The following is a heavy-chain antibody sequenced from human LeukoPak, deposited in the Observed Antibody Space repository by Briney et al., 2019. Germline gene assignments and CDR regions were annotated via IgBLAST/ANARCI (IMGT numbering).Heavy chain of an antibody. J-gene: IGHJ2*01. V-gene: IGHV4-59*01. CDR1: GGSNSSCY. CDR3: ARGAAGTYWSFDL. Sequence: SETLPLTCTVSGGSNSSCYWSWIRQPPGKGLEWIAYIYYSGSTNYNPSLTSRVTISVDTSKNQFSLNLISVTAADTAVYYCARGAAGTYWSFDLWGRGTLVTVSS. CDR2: IYYSGST. D-gene: IGHD6-13*01.